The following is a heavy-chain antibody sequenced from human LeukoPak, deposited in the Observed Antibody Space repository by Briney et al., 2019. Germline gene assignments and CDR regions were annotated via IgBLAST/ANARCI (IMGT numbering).Heavy chain of an antibody. Sequence: ASVKVSCKASGYTFTGYDMHWLPQAPRQGRKWMGWINPNSGGTNYAQKFQGRITMNRDTSIMTAYMELSRLRSDDTAVYYCARAVSGTFYCYYGLDVWGQGTMVTVSS. V-gene: IGHV1-2*02. CDR2: INPNSGGT. J-gene: IGHJ6*02. CDR1: GYTFTGYD. D-gene: IGHD6-19*01. CDR3: ARAVSGTFYCYYGLDV.